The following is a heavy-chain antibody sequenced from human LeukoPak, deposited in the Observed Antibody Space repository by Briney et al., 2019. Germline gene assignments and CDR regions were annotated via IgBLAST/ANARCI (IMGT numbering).Heavy chain of an antibody. CDR2: MYNSGST. V-gene: IGHV4-59*01. J-gene: IGHJ4*02. CDR1: GGSISGSY. CDR3: ARGIESYGDYGY. Sequence: SETLSLTCTVSGGSISGSYLSWIRQPPEKGLEWIAYMYNSGSTNYNPSLKSRVTISIDTSKNQFSLKLSSLTAADTAIYYCARGIESYGDYGYWGQGILVTVSS. D-gene: IGHD4-17*01.